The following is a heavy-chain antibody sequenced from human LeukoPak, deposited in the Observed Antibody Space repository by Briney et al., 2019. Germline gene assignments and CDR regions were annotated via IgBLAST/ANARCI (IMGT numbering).Heavy chain of an antibody. V-gene: IGHV3-21*01. CDR1: GFTFSSDS. Sequence: GGSLRLSCAPSGFTFSSDSMNWVRQAPGKGLDWVSSISSSSSYIYYADSVKGRFTISRDNAKNSLYLQMYSLRAEDTAVYYCARDRRFRGTMIVVVIKGPYYMDVWGKGTTVTVSS. J-gene: IGHJ6*03. CDR3: ARDRRFRGTMIVVVIKGPYYMDV. CDR2: ISSSSSYI. D-gene: IGHD3-22*01.